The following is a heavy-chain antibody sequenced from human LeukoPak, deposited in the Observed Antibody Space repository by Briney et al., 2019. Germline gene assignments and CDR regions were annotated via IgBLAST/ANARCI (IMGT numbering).Heavy chain of an antibody. D-gene: IGHD1-14*01. CDR1: GGSINSYY. CDR2: ICCSGST. CDR3: ARGRDNADWYFDL. Sequence: SETLSLTCAVSGGSINSYYWNWIRQPPGKGLEWIGYICCSGSTNYNPSLKSRVTISVDTSKNQFSLKLTSVTAADTAVYYCARGRDNADWYFDLWGRGTLVTVSS. J-gene: IGHJ2*01. V-gene: IGHV4-59*01.